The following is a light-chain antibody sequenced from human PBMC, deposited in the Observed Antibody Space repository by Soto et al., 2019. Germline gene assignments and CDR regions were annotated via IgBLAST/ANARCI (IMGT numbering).Light chain of an antibody. Sequence: EIVMTQSPAALSVSPGDAATLSCRASQSVHSRLTWYQQKPGQAPRLLIYGASTRASGIPARFRGSGSGTEFTLTISSMQSEDFVVYYCRQYDDRPAWTFGPGTKVEFK. V-gene: IGKV3-15*01. CDR3: RQYDDRPAWT. CDR1: QSVHSR. J-gene: IGKJ1*01. CDR2: GAS.